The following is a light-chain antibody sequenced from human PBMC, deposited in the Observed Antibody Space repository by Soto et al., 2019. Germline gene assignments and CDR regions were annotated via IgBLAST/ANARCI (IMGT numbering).Light chain of an antibody. CDR3: GAWDDSLSGVV. Sequence: QSVLTQPPSASGTPGQRVAISCSGSSSNIGSNSVYWYQQLPGTAPKLLIYRNNQRPSGVPDRFSVSKSGTSASLAISGLRSEDEADYYCGAWDDSLSGVVFGGGTKLTVL. V-gene: IGLV1-47*01. CDR2: RNN. J-gene: IGLJ2*01. CDR1: SSNIGSNS.